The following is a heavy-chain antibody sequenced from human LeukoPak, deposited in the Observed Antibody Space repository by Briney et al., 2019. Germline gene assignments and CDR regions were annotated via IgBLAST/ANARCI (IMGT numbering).Heavy chain of an antibody. V-gene: IGHV3-23*01. D-gene: IGHD5-18*01. CDR2: ISGSGSST. CDR3: AKRNSYGRNFDY. Sequence: GGSLRLSCAASGFTFSSYAMNWVRQAPGKGLEWVSAISGSGSSTYSADSVKGRFTISRDNSKNTLYLQMNSLRAEDTAVYYCAKRNSYGRNFDYWGQGTLVTVSS. CDR1: GFTFSSYA. J-gene: IGHJ4*02.